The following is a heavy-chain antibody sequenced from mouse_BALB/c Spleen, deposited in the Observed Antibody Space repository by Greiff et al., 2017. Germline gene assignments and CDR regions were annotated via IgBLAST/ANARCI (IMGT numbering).Heavy chain of an antibody. CDR3: AIYDGYYEDAMDY. CDR2: INSNGGST. Sequence: EVKVVESGGGLVQPGGSLKLSCAASGFTFSSYGMSWVRQTPDKRLELVATINSNGGSTYYPDSVKGRFTISRDNAKNTLYLQMSSLKSEDTAMYYCAIYDGYYEDAMDYWGQGTSVTVSS. V-gene: IGHV5-6-3*01. CDR1: GFTFSSYG. D-gene: IGHD2-3*01. J-gene: IGHJ4*01.